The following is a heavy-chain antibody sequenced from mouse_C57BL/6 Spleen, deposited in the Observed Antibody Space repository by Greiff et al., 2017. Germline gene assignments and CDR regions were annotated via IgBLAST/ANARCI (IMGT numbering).Heavy chain of an antibody. CDR2: IRNKANGYTT. CDR1: GFTFTDYY. J-gene: IGHJ1*03. CDR3: ARYGYYGSSFYWYFDV. D-gene: IGHD1-1*01. V-gene: IGHV7-3*01. Sequence: EVQLQESGGGLVQPGGSLSLSCAASGFTFTDYYMSWVRQPPGKALEWLGFIRNKANGYTTEYSASVKGRFTISSDNSQGILYLQMNALRAEDSATYYCARYGYYGSSFYWYFDVWGTGTTVTVSS.